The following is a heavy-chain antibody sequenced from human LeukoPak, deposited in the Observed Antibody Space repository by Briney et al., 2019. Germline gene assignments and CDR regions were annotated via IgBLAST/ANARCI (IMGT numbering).Heavy chain of an antibody. CDR1: GFTFSSYS. Sequence: GGSLRLSCAASGFTFSSYSMNWVRQAPGKGLEWVSYISSSSSTIYYADSVKGRFTISRDNAKNSLYLQMNSLRAEDTAVYYCARDNGGWNLTPDYWGQGTRSPSPQ. J-gene: IGHJ4*02. CDR2: ISSSSSTI. CDR3: ARDNGGWNLTPDY. V-gene: IGHV3-48*01. D-gene: IGHD1-1*01.